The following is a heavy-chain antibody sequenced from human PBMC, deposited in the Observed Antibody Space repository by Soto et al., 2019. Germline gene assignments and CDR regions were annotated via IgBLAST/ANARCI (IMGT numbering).Heavy chain of an antibody. V-gene: IGHV4-59*01. D-gene: IGHD2-21*02. J-gene: IGHJ6*02. Sequence: SETLCLTCTVSGGSISSYYWSWIRQPPGKGLEWIGYMYNTGSTIYNPSLKSRVTISVDTSKNQFSLKLNSVTAADTAVYYCARDLWGYCGADCYPLDVWGQGTTVTVSS. CDR2: MYNTGST. CDR3: ARDLWGYCGADCYPLDV. CDR1: GGSISSYY.